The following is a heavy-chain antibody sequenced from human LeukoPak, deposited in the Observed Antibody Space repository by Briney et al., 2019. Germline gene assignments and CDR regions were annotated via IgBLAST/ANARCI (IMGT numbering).Heavy chain of an antibody. V-gene: IGHV4-31*03. D-gene: IGHD4/OR15-4a*01. CDR3: ARGAKRWFDP. CDR2: IYYSGST. Sequence: PSETLSLTCTVSGGSISSGGYYWSWIRQRPGKGLEWIGYIYYSGSTYYNPSLKSRVTISVDTSKNQFSLKLSSVTAADTAVYDCARGAKRWFDPWGQGTLVTVSS. J-gene: IGHJ5*02. CDR1: GGSISSGGYY.